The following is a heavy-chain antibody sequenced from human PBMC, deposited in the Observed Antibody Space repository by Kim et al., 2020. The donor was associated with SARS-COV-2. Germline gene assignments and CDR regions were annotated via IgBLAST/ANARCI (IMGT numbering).Heavy chain of an antibody. CDR2: ISSSSSYI. Sequence: GGSLRLSCAASGFTFSSYSMNWVRQAPGKGLEWVSSISSSSSYIYYADSVKGRFTISRDNAKNSLYLQMNSLRAEDTAVYYCARDGVARGLIAARHPRYLYYMDVWGKGTTLTVSS. J-gene: IGHJ6*03. V-gene: IGHV3-21*01. D-gene: IGHD6-6*01. CDR3: ARDGVARGLIAARHPRYLYYMDV. CDR1: GFTFSSYS.